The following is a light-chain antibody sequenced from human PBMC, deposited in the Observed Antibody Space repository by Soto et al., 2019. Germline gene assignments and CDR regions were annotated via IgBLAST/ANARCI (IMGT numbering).Light chain of an antibody. CDR1: QEISVY. V-gene: IGKV1-9*01. CDR3: QHHHWG. Sequence: IHLTQSPSYLSASVGDRVTITCRASQEISVYLAWYQQTPGKAPKLLIYGVSNLQDGVSSRFSGRGSRPDFSRPLSSLPPEDFATYWGQHHHWGFGRGT. CDR2: GVS. J-gene: IGKJ1*01.